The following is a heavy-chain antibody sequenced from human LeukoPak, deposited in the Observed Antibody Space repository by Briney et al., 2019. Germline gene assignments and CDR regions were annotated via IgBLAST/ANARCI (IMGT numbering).Heavy chain of an antibody. V-gene: IGHV4-4*07. CDR1: GASISSFH. CDR2: IYSSGST. Sequence: SETLSLTCAVSGASISSFHWTWFRQPAGRGLEWIGLIYSSGSTLYNPSLQSRVAMSVDMTKNQLSLKLTSVTAADAATYCCGRKDGDYWGQGTLVTVSS. J-gene: IGHJ4*02. CDR3: GRKDGDY.